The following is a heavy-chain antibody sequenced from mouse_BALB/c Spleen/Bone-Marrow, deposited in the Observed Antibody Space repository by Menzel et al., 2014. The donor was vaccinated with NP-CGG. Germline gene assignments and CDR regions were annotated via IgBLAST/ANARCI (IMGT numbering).Heavy chain of an antibody. Sequence: EVKLVESGGGLVQPGGSRKLSCAASGFTFSSFGMHWVRQAPEKGLEWVAYISSGSSTIYYADTVKGRFTISRDNPKNTLFLQMTSLRSEDTAMYYCTRKGALITHYYAMDYWGQGTSVTVSP. J-gene: IGHJ4*01. CDR1: GFTFSSFG. CDR2: ISSGSSTI. D-gene: IGHD2-4*01. V-gene: IGHV5-17*02. CDR3: TRKGALITHYYAMDY.